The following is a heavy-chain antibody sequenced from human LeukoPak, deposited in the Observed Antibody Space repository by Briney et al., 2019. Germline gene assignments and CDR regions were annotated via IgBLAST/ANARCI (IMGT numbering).Heavy chain of an antibody. CDR2: ISAYIGNT. CDR1: GYTFISYG. D-gene: IGHD5-12*01. CDR3: ANSGYDSDYYYYYGMDV. J-gene: IGHJ6*02. V-gene: IGHV1-18*01. Sequence: ASVKVSCKASGYTFISYGISWVRQAPGQGLEWLGWISAYIGNTNYVQKFQGRVTMTTDTSTSTAYMELRSLRTDDTAVYYCANSGYDSDYYYYYGMDVWGQGTTVTVSS.